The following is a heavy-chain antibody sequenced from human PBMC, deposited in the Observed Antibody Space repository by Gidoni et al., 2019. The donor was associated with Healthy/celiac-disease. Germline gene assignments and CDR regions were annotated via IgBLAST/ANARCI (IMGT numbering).Heavy chain of an antibody. CDR3: ARITTRGYSSSWGWFDP. V-gene: IGHV4-34*01. J-gene: IGHJ5*02. Sequence: QVQLQQWGAGLLKPSETLSLTCAVYGGSFSGYYWSWIRQPPGKGLEWIGEINHSGSTNYNPSLKSRVIISVDTSKNQFSLKLSSVTAADTAVYYCARITTRGYSSSWGWFDPWGQGTLVTVSS. D-gene: IGHD6-13*01. CDR1: GGSFSGYY. CDR2: INHSGST.